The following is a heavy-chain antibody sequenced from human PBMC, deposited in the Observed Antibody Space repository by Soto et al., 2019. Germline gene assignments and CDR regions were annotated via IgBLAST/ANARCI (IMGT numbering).Heavy chain of an antibody. D-gene: IGHD2-2*01. J-gene: IGHJ5*02. V-gene: IGHV4-30-2*01. Sequence: SETLSLTCAVSGGSISSGGYSWSWIRQPPGKGLEWIGYIYHSGSTHYNPSLKSRVTISVDRSKNQFSLKLSSVTAADTAVYYCARVPDRWGQGALVTVSS. CDR2: IYHSGST. CDR3: ARVPDR. CDR1: GGSISSGGYS.